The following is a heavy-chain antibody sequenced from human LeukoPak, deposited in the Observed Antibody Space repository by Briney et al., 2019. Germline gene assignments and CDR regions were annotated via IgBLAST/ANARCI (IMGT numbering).Heavy chain of an antibody. CDR3: ARDLATRQRTGLYDS. CDR2: IKQDGSET. J-gene: IGHJ4*02. CDR1: GFTFNIFW. D-gene: IGHD3-16*02. V-gene: IGHV3-7*01. Sequence: GGSLRLSCAASGFTFNIFWMSWVRQAPGRGLEWVANIKQDGSETYYLDSVKGRFTLSRDNARNSLYLQMTSLSAEDTAVYYCARDLATRQRTGLYDSWGQGALVTVSS.